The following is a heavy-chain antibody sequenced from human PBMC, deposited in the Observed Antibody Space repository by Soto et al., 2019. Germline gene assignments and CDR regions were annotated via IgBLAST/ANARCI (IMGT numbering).Heavy chain of an antibody. D-gene: IGHD6-25*01. V-gene: IGHV4-34*01. CDR3: ARLDLPDSTGGMDV. CDR1: VGSISSYY. CDR2: INHSGST. Sequence: SEALSLTCTVSVGSISSYYWSWIRQPPGKGLEWIGEINHSGSTNYNPSLKSRVTISVDTSKNQFSLKLSSVTAADTAVYYCARLDLPDSTGGMDVWGQGTTVTVSS. J-gene: IGHJ6*02.